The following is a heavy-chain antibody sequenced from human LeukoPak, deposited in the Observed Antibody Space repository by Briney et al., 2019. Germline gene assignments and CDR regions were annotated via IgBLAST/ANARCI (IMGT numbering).Heavy chain of an antibody. CDR1: GYTFTNFD. CDR2: MNPKTGNT. Sequence: ASVKVSCKASGYTFTNFDINWVRQATGQGLEWMGWMNPKTGNTGSTQKLQGRVTITGNTSISTAYMELSSLRSEDTAVYDCVRIDYSNAFDIWGQGTMVTVSS. J-gene: IGHJ3*02. CDR3: VRIDYSNAFDI. D-gene: IGHD4-11*01. V-gene: IGHV1-8*01.